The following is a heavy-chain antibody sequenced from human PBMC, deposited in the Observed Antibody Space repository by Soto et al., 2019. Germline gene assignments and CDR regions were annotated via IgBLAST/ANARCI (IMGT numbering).Heavy chain of an antibody. D-gene: IGHD3-10*01. CDR1: GDSISSYY. V-gene: IGHV4-4*07. CDR3: ARDDYGSAGMDV. CDR2: IYPSGTT. Sequence: NPSETLSLTCTVSGDSISSYYWSWIRQPAGKGLEWIGRIYPSGTTNYNPSLKSRLTMSRDTSKNHFSLSLRSVTAADTAVYFCARDDYGSAGMDVWGQGTTVTVSS. J-gene: IGHJ6*02.